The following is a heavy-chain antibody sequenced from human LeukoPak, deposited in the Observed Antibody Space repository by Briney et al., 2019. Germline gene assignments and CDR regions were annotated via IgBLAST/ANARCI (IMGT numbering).Heavy chain of an antibody. CDR3: ARVKPYSITAPYFDY. D-gene: IGHD3-10*01. CDR1: GFTFSSYW. Sequence: GGSLRLSCAASGFTFSSYWMSWVRQAPGKGLEWVANIKQDGSEKYYVDSVKGRFAISRDNAKNSLYLQMNSLRAEDTAVYYCARVKPYSITAPYFDYWGQGTLVTVSS. V-gene: IGHV3-7*01. J-gene: IGHJ4*02. CDR2: IKQDGSEK.